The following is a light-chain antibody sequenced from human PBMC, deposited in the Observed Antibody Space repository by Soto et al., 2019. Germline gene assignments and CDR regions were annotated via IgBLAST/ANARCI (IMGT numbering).Light chain of an antibody. V-gene: IGLV2-18*01. CDR3: SLYTSTSTWV. J-gene: IGLJ1*01. CDR1: SSDVGSYNR. CDR2: EVS. Sequence: VLTQPPSVSGSPGQSVTISCTGTSSDVGSYNRVSWYQQPPGTAPKLMIYEVSNRPSGVPDRFSGSKSGNTASLTISGLQAEDEADYYCSLYTSTSTWVFGTGTKVTVL.